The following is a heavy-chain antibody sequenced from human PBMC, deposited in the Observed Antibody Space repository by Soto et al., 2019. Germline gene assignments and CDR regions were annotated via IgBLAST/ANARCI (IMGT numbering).Heavy chain of an antibody. D-gene: IGHD4-17*01. CDR2: INHSGST. CDR3: AREGDDYEGVWGMDV. Sequence: SETRALSWAVYGGSFSCYYWSWIRQPPGKGLEWIGEINHSGSTNYNPSLKSRVTISVDTSKNQFSLKLSSVTAADTAVYYCAREGDDYEGVWGMDVWGQGTTVTVSS. J-gene: IGHJ6*02. V-gene: IGHV4-34*01. CDR1: GGSFSCYY.